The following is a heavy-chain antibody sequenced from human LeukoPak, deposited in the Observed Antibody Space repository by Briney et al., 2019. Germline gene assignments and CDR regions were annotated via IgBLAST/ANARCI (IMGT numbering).Heavy chain of an antibody. CDR1: GGSISSYY. Sequence: PSETLSLTCTVSGGSISSYYWSWIRQPAGKGLEWIGRIYTSGSTNYNPSLKSRVTMSVDTSKNQFSLKLSSVTAADTAVYCCAGSGIAVAGWVLYFDYWGQGTLVTVSS. D-gene: IGHD6-19*01. CDR3: AGSGIAVAGWVLYFDY. J-gene: IGHJ4*02. CDR2: IYTSGST. V-gene: IGHV4-4*07.